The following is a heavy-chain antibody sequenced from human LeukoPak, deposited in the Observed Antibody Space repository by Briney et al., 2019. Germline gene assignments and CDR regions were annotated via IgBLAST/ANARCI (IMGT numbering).Heavy chain of an antibody. CDR3: ATQRGIAVAGSNWFDP. D-gene: IGHD6-19*01. V-gene: IGHV1-24*01. CDR1: GYTLTELS. J-gene: IGHJ5*02. Sequence: ASVKVSCKVSGYTLTELSMHWVRQAPGKGLEWMGGFDPEDGETIYAQKFQGRVTMTEDTSTDTAYMELSSLRSEDTAVYYCATQRGIAVAGSNWFDPWGQGILVTVSS. CDR2: FDPEDGET.